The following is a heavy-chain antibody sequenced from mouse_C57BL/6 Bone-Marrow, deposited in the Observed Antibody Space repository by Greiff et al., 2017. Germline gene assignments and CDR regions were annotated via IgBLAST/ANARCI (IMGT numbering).Heavy chain of an antibody. D-gene: IGHD1-1*01. CDR1: GYTFTSYW. Sequence: QVQLQQPGAELVRPGTSVELSCKASGYTFTSYWMHWVKQRPGQGLEWIGVIDPSDSYTNYNQKFKGKATLTVDTSSSTAYMQLSSLTSEDSAVYYCARNLYYYGSSVAWFAYWGQGTLVTVSA. V-gene: IGHV1-59*01. CDR3: ARNLYYYGSSVAWFAY. J-gene: IGHJ3*01. CDR2: IDPSDSYT.